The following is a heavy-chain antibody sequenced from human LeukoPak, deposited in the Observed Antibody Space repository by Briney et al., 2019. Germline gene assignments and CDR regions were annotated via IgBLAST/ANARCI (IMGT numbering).Heavy chain of an antibody. D-gene: IGHD5-12*01. V-gene: IGHV1-69*05. CDR1: GGTFSSHA. Sequence: SVTVSCKASGGTFSSHAISWVRQAPGQGLEWVGGLIPVFGTTNYAEKFQGRVTITTDESTRTSYTELRSLKSVDTAVYYCARGKSGYDYGLDHWGQGILVIVSS. CDR2: LIPVFGTT. J-gene: IGHJ4*02. CDR3: ARGKSGYDYGLDH.